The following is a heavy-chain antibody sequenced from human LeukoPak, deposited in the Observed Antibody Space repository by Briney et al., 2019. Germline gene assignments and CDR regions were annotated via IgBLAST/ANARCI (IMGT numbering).Heavy chain of an antibody. J-gene: IGHJ4*02. V-gene: IGHV6-1*01. CDR2: TYYRSKWYN. CDR1: GDNVSSNSAA. Sequence: SQTLSLTCAISGDNVSSNSAAWNWIRQSPSRGLEWLGRTYYRSKWYNDYAVSVKSGITINPDTSKNQLSLQLNSVTPEDTAVYYCARVTGYMIEDYFDYWGQGTLVTVSS. CDR3: ARVTGYMIEDYFDY. D-gene: IGHD3-9*01.